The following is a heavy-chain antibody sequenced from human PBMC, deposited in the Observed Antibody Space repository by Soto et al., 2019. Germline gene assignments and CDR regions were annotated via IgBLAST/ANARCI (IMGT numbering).Heavy chain of an antibody. J-gene: IGHJ5*02. CDR1: GDSVSSNSAA. Sequence: SQTLSLTCAISGDSVSSNSAAWHWIRQSPSRGLEWLGRTYYRSKWYNDYALSVESRITITLDTSKNQFSLQLSSVTAADTAVYYCARVVGPRSQSVYYCWLDAWGQGTPVTVSS. V-gene: IGHV6-1*01. D-gene: IGHD1-26*01. CDR2: TYYRSKWYN. CDR3: ARVVGPRSQSVYYCWLDA.